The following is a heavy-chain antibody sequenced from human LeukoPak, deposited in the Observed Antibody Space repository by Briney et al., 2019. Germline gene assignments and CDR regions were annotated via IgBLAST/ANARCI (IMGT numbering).Heavy chain of an antibody. V-gene: IGHV1-8*01. J-gene: IGHJ3*02. Sequence: ASVKGSCKASGYTFTSYDFNWVRQATGQGLEGMGGMDPNSGNSGYSQKFQGRVTMTRNTSISTAYMELRSLRSEVKAVYYCASTYYYDSSGYYLDAYDIWGQGTMVTVSS. D-gene: IGHD3-22*01. CDR3: ASTYYYDSSGYYLDAYDI. CDR1: GYTFTSYD. CDR2: MDPNSGNS.